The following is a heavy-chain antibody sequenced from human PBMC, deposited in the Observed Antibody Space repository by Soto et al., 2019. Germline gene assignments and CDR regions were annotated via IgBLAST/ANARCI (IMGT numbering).Heavy chain of an antibody. CDR2: ITSGGSTI. CDR1: GFTFRDYY. Sequence: GGSLRLSCAASGFTFRDYYMSWIRQAPGKGLEWVSHITSGGSTIYYADSVKGRFTISRDNAKNSLYLQMNSLRAEDTAVYYCARVAYSSGWYWFDPWGQGTLVTVSS. CDR3: ARVAYSSGWYWFDP. V-gene: IGHV3-11*01. D-gene: IGHD6-19*01. J-gene: IGHJ5*02.